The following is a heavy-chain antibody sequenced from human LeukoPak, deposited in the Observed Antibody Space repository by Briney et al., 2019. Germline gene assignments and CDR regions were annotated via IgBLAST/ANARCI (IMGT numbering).Heavy chain of an antibody. V-gene: IGHV1-2*02. J-gene: IGHJ3*02. CDR3: ARVRYSSSWSLHHDAFDI. D-gene: IGHD6-13*01. CDR1: GYTFTGYY. Sequence: ASVKVSCKASGYTFTGYYMHWVRQAPGQGLEWMGWINPNSGSTNYAQKFQGRVTMTRDTSISTAYMELSRLRSDDTAVYYCARVRYSSSWSLHHDAFDIWGQGTMVTVSS. CDR2: INPNSGST.